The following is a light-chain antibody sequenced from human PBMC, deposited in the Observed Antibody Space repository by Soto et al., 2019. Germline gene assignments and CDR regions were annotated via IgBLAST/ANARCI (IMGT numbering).Light chain of an antibody. CDR3: CSYAGSSTFGAPNVV. V-gene: IGLV2-23*03. Sequence: QSALTQPASVSGSPGQSITISCTGTSSDVGSYNLVSWYQQHPGKAPKLMIYEGSKRPSGVSNRFSGSKSGNTASLTISGLQPEDEADYYCCSYAGSSTFGAPNVVFGGGTKLTVL. CDR1: SSDVGSYNL. CDR2: EGS. J-gene: IGLJ2*01.